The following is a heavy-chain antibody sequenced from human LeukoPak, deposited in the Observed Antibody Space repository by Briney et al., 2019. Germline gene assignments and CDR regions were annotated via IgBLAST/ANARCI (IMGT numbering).Heavy chain of an antibody. CDR3: ARTYRPYSSSWYYFDY. CDR2: ISSSSSYI. D-gene: IGHD6-13*01. V-gene: IGHV3-21*01. J-gene: IGHJ4*02. Sequence: GGSLRLSCAASGFTFSSYSMNWVRQAPGKGLEWVSSISSSSSYIYYADSVKGRFTISRDNAKSSLYLQMNSLRAEDTAVYYCARTYRPYSSSWYYFDYWGQGTLVTVSS. CDR1: GFTFSSYS.